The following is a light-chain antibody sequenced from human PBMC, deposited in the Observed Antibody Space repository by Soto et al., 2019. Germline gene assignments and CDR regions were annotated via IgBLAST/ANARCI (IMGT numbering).Light chain of an antibody. CDR1: QSVGST. CDR3: HQYNSLPPIT. J-gene: IGKJ1*01. V-gene: IGKV3-15*01. CDR2: DTS. Sequence: EIGLTQSPSSLSVSPGERVTLSCWASQSVGSTLNWYQQRPGQAPRLLIYDTSIRATGIPARFSGSGSGTEFTLTISSLQSEDFVVYYCHQYNSLPPITFAQGTKVDIK.